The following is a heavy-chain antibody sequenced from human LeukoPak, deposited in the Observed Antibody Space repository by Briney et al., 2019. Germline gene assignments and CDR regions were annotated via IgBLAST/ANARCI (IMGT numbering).Heavy chain of an antibody. Sequence: GASVKVSCKASGYTFTNYGINWARQAPGQRPEWMGWFSTYNGDTKYAQKLKGRVTLTADTLTSTAYMELRTLISDDTATYYCAIGQGVITWGGADVYDVWGQGTTVIVSS. CDR1: GYTFTNYG. V-gene: IGHV1-18*01. CDR2: FSTYNGDT. CDR3: AIGQGVITWGGADVYDV. D-gene: IGHD3-16*01. J-gene: IGHJ3*01.